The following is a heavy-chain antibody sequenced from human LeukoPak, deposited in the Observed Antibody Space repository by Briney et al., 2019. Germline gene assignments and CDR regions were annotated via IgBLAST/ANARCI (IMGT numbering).Heavy chain of an antibody. Sequence: GGSLRLSCAASGFTFSDNSYMGWIRQAPGKGLEWVSYISSDSSFTTYADSVRGRFTISRDYTNNSLYLQMYNLGAEDTAVYFCARERRSGSKYFDYWGQGTLVTVSS. D-gene: IGHD3-3*01. CDR1: GFTFSDNSY. V-gene: IGHV3-11*05. CDR2: ISSDSSFT. J-gene: IGHJ4*02. CDR3: ARERRSGSKYFDY.